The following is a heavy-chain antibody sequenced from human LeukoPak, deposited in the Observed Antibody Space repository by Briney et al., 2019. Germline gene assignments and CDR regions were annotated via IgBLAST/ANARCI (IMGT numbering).Heavy chain of an antibody. Sequence: GGSLRLSCAASGFTFSSYWMHWVRQAPGKGLVWVSRINSDGSSTNYADSVKGRFTISRDNAKNTLYLQMNSLRAEDTAVYYCARGKNGILTGYYNWFDPWGQGTLVTVSS. D-gene: IGHD3-9*01. CDR2: INSDGSST. V-gene: IGHV3-74*01. CDR3: ARGKNGILTGYYNWFDP. J-gene: IGHJ5*02. CDR1: GFTFSSYW.